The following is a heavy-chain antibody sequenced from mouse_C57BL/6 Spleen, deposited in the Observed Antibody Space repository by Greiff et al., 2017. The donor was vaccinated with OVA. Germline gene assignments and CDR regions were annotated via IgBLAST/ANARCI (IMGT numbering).Heavy chain of an antibody. J-gene: IGHJ2*01. CDR1: GFNIQNTY. CDR2: IDPANGNT. V-gene: IGHV14-3*01. Sequence: EVKLVESVAELVRPGASVKLSCTASGFNIQNTYMPWVKPRPEQGLEWIGRIDPANGNTKYAPKFQGKATIPADTSSNTAYLQLSRLTSEDTAIYYSAHYYGSRGGYWGQGTTLTVSS. D-gene: IGHD1-1*01. CDR3: AHYYGSRGGY.